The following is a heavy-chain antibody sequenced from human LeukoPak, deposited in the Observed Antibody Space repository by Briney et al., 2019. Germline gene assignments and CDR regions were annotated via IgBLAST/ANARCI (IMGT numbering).Heavy chain of an antibody. CDR3: ATFRSLWTYYYDSSGYYFDY. Sequence: SGGSLRLSCAASGFTFSSHWMSWVRQAPGKGLEWVANIKQDGSEKYYVDSVKGRFTISRDNAKNSLYLQMNSLRAEDTAVYYCATFRSLWTYYYDSSGYYFDYWGQGTLVTVSS. V-gene: IGHV3-7*01. J-gene: IGHJ4*02. D-gene: IGHD3-22*01. CDR2: IKQDGSEK. CDR1: GFTFSSHW.